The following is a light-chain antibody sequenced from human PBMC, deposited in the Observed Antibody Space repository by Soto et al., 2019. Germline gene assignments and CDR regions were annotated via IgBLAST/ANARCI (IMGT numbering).Light chain of an antibody. J-gene: IGKJ4*01. Sequence: DIVMTQSPDSLAVSLGERATINCKSTQSILYSSNSKNHLAWYQQKPGQPPKLLIYWASTRESGVPDRFSGSGSETDFTLTISSLQAEDVAVYYCQQYYSTPLTFGGGTRVEIK. CDR1: QSILYSSNSKNH. CDR2: WAS. V-gene: IGKV4-1*01. CDR3: QQYYSTPLT.